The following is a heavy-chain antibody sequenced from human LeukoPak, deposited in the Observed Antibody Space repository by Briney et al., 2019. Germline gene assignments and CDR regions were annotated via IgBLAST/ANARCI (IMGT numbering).Heavy chain of an antibody. CDR1: GFALNNYA. J-gene: IGHJ4*02. Sequence: GGSLRLSCTVSGFALNNYAMRWVSQAQGKGLEWVSAISDNGGRTYYEASLEGGLTVSRDNSKNTLYMQMSSQRDEDAGVNYGAKDSVSYGDSPRWYFWGQGTLVTVSS. CDR3: AKDSVSYGDSPRWYF. CDR2: ISDNGGRT. V-gene: IGHV3-23*01. D-gene: IGHD4-17*01.